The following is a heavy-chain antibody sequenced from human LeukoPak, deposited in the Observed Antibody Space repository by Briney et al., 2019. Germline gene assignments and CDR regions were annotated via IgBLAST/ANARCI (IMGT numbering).Heavy chain of an antibody. CDR2: IIPIFGTA. CDR1: GGTFSSYA. CDR3: ARDTHYYDSTPYYFDY. D-gene: IGHD3-22*01. J-gene: IGHJ4*02. Sequence: ASVKVSCKASGGTFSSYAISLVRQAPGQGLEWMGRIIPIFGTANYAQKFQGRVTITTDESTSTAYMELSSLRSEDTAVYYCARDTHYYDSTPYYFDYWGQGTLVTVSS. V-gene: IGHV1-69*05.